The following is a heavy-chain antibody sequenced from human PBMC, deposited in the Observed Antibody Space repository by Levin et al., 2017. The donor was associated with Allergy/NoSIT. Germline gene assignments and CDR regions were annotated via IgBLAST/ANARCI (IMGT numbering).Heavy chain of an antibody. J-gene: IGHJ5*02. D-gene: IGHD3-16*01. CDR2: IDPSDSYT. CDR3: ARGGGDSHTWFDP. V-gene: IGHV5-10-1*01. CDR1: GYTFTSYW. Sequence: GGSLRLSCKGSGYTFTSYWISWVCQMPGKGLEWMGKIDPSDSYTKYSPSFQGHVTISADKSISTAYLQWSSLKASDTAMYYCARGGGDSHTWFDPWGQGTLVTVSS.